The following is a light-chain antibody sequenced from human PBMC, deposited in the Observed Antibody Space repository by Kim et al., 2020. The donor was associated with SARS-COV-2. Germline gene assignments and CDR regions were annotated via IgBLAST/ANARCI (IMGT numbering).Light chain of an antibody. Sequence: SYELTQPPSVSVSPGQTASITCSGDKLGDKYACWYQQKPGQSPVLVIYQDSKRPSGIPERFSGSNSGNTATLTISGTQAMDEADYYRQAWDSSTGVYVFG. CDR3: QAWDSSTGVYV. J-gene: IGLJ1*01. CDR2: QDS. CDR1: KLGDKY. V-gene: IGLV3-1*01.